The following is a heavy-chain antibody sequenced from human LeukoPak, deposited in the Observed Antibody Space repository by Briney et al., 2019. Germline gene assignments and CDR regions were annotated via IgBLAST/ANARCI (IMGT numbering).Heavy chain of an antibody. CDR2: INHSRST. CDR3: TRMTAGHDY. Sequence: SDTLSLTCAVSGVSFDYYYWMWLRQTPGKGLEWCGEINHSRSTNDSPALKSRVTLSLDTSRKQFSLHLRSVSVADTGIYYCTRMTAGHDYWGQGTLVTVSS. D-gene: IGHD2-21*02. V-gene: IGHV4-34*01. CDR1: GVSFDYYY. J-gene: IGHJ4*02.